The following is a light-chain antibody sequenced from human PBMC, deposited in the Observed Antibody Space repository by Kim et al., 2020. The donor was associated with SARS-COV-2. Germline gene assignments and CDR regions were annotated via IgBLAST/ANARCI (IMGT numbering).Light chain of an antibody. CDR3: QQYGNSPFT. V-gene: IGKV3-20*01. J-gene: IGKJ3*01. CDR1: QSVNSTS. Sequence: SPGESATLSCRASQSVNSTSLAWYQQKFGRPPRLLIFGASSRATGIPDRFSGSGSGTDFTLTINRLEPEDFAVYYCQQYGNSPFTFGPGTKVGIK. CDR2: GAS.